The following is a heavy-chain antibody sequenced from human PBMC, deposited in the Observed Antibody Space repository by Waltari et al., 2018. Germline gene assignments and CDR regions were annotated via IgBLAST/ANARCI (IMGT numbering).Heavy chain of an antibody. CDR1: GGSFSGYY. CDR3: ARGGGGGATFPFDY. V-gene: IGHV4-34*01. CDR2: INHSGST. Sequence: QVQLQQWGAGLLKPSETLSLTCAVYGGSFSGYYWSWIRQPPGKGLEWIGEINHSGSTNYNPSLKSRVTISVDTSKHQFSLKLSSVTAADTAVYYCARGGGGGATFPFDYWGQGTLVTVSS. D-gene: IGHD1-26*01. J-gene: IGHJ4*02.